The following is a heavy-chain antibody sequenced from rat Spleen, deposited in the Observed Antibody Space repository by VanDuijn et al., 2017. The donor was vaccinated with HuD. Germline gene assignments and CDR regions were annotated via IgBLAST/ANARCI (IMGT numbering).Heavy chain of an antibody. Sequence: EVQLVESGGGLVQPGRSLKLSCVASGLTFSDYYMAWVRQAPTKGLEWVATISYDGSSTYDRDSVKGRFTISRDNAKSTLYLQMDSLRSEDTATYYCTTDRLGADYFDYWGQGVMVTVSS. J-gene: IGHJ2*01. CDR2: ISYDGSST. CDR1: GLTFSDYY. CDR3: TTDRLGADYFDY. D-gene: IGHD5-1*01. V-gene: IGHV5-20*01.